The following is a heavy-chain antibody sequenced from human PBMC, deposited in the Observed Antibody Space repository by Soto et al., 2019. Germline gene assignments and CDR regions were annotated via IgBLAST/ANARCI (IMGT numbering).Heavy chain of an antibody. CDR3: ARGAAGNAYY. J-gene: IGHJ4*02. Sequence: EVQLVESGGGLVQPGGSLRLSCAASXFTFSSYGMNWVRQAPGKGLERVSYISISSTNIHYADSVKGRFTISRDNAKNSLYLQMNGLGAEDTAVYYCARGAAGNAYYWGQGILVTVSS. CDR1: XFTFSSYG. V-gene: IGHV3-48*01. D-gene: IGHD6-13*01. CDR2: ISISSTNI.